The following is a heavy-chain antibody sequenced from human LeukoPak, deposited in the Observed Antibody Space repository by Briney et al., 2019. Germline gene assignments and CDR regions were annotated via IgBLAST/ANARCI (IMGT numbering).Heavy chain of an antibody. Sequence: PSETLSLTCTVSGGSVSSYYWSWIRQPPGRGLEWIGYINYSGSTNYNPSLESRVTISVDTSKNQFSLKLSSVTAADTAVYYCTREYDSGWSGAGFWGQGTLVTVSS. CDR3: TREYDSGWSGAGF. D-gene: IGHD6-19*01. V-gene: IGHV4-59*02. J-gene: IGHJ4*02. CDR1: GGSVSSYY. CDR2: INYSGST.